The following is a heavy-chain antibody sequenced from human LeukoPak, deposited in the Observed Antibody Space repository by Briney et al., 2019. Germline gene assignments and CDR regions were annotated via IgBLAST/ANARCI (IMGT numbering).Heavy chain of an antibody. CDR3: ARAMRSGYDY. D-gene: IGHD5-12*01. J-gene: IGHJ4*02. CDR1: GFTFSSDW. CDR2: ISSSNDSI. Sequence: GGSLRLSCVASGFTFSSDWMHWVRQAPGKRLEWVSYISSSNDSIYYADSVKGRFTISRDNAENSLYLQMNSLRDADTAVYYCARAMRSGYDYWGQGTLVTVSS. V-gene: IGHV3-48*02.